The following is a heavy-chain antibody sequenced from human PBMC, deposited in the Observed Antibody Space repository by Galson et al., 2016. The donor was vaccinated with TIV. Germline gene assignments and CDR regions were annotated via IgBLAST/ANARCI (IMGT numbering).Heavy chain of an antibody. Sequence: SVKVSCKASGGNFNSYSIIWVRQAPGQGLEWMGRIIPMLGRANYAQKFQGRVTITADKSTSTAYMDVSSLTSEDTAVYYCAREVAHVDSVKLNADACDIWGQGTRVTVSS. D-gene: IGHD3-16*01. CDR1: GGNFNSYS. CDR2: IIPMLGRA. J-gene: IGHJ3*02. CDR3: AREVAHVDSVKLNADACDI. V-gene: IGHV1-69*08.